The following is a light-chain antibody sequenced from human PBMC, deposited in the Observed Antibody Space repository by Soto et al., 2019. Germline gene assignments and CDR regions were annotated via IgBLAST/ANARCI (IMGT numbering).Light chain of an antibody. Sequence: DIVMTQTPLSSRVTLGQPASITCTSSESLVHSDGNTYLSWLHQRPGQPPRLLIHKISNRFPGVPDRFRGSGAGTEFTLRISRIEPEDAGTFFCLQVTHFPWAFGQGNKV. J-gene: IGKJ1*01. CDR3: LQVTHFPWA. V-gene: IGKV2-24*01. CDR1: ESLVHSDGNTY. CDR2: KIS.